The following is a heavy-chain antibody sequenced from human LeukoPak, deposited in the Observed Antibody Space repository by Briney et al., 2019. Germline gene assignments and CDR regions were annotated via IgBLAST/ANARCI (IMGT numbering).Heavy chain of an antibody. D-gene: IGHD1-26*01. CDR2: VYYSGRT. CDR1: GGSISSYY. V-gene: IGHV4-59*01. CDR3: ARTFSESYYYYGMDV. J-gene: IGHJ6*02. Sequence: PSETLSLTCSVSGGSISSYYGSWIRQPPGKGLEWIGYVYYSGRTNYNPSLKSRVTISVDTSKNQFSLKLSSVTAADTAVYYCARTFSESYYYYGMDVWGQGTTVTVSS.